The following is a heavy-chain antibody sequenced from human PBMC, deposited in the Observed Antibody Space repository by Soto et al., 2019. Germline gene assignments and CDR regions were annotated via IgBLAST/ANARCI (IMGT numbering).Heavy chain of an antibody. Sequence: ASVKVSCKASGYTFSSYDIIWVRQATGQGPEWMGWMNPNSGNTGYAPKFQGRVTMTRDTSISTAYMEVSSLRSEDTAVYYCARGKSTVTADLAFWGQGTLVTAPQ. D-gene: IGHD4-17*01. J-gene: IGHJ4*02. CDR2: MNPNSGNT. CDR1: GYTFSSYD. CDR3: ARGKSTVTADLAF. V-gene: IGHV1-8*01.